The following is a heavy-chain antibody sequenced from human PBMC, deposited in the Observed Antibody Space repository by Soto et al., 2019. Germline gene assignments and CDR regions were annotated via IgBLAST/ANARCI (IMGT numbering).Heavy chain of an antibody. D-gene: IGHD2-2*01. CDR1: GYSFTSYW. Sequence: GESLKISCKGSGYSFTSYWIGWVRQMPGKGLEWMGIIYPGDSDTRYSPSFQGQVTISADKSISTAYLQWSSLKASDTAMYYCARGLGYCSSTSCPSMDVWGQGTTVTVSS. CDR2: IYPGDSDT. CDR3: ARGLGYCSSTSCPSMDV. V-gene: IGHV5-51*01. J-gene: IGHJ6*02.